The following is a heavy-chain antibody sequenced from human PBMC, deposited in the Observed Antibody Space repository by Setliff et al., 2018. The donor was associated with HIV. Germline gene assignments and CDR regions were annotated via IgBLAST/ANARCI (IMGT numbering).Heavy chain of an antibody. CDR3: ASRVYYYDESRILREEGFVP. D-gene: IGHD3-22*01. J-gene: IGHJ5*02. Sequence: NPSETLSLTCTVSGGSISSNSYYWSWIRQPPGKGLEWTGSIYHTGKTYYNSALKNRLTISVDTSKNQFSLELSSVTAADTAVYYCASRVYYYDESRILREEGFVPWGQGTLVTVSS. V-gene: IGHV4-39*01. CDR1: GGSISSNSYY. CDR2: IYHTGKT.